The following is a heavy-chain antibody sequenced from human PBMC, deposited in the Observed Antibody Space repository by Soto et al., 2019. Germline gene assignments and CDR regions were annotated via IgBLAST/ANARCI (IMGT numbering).Heavy chain of an antibody. CDR1: GFTFSSYS. J-gene: IGHJ4*02. Sequence: GGSLRLSCAASGFTFSSYSMNWVRQAPGKGLEWVSSISSSSSYIYYADSVKGRFTISRDNAKNSLYLQMNSLRAEDTAVYYCAREPREYYDSSGYYTYWGQGTLVTVSS. CDR3: AREPREYYDSSGYYTY. V-gene: IGHV3-21*01. CDR2: ISSSSSYI. D-gene: IGHD3-22*01.